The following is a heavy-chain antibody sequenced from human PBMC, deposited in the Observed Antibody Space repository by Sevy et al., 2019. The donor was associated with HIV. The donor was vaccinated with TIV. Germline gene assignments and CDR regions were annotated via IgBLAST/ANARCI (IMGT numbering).Heavy chain of an antibody. Sequence: GGSLRLSCAASGFSFGDYAMHWVRQAPGKGLEWVSGISWNSVSLDYAHSVKGRFTISRDNAKKSLFLQMNRLRSEDTALYYCTKDNRPATMSNSSYYYYYGMDVWGQGTTVTVSS. CDR1: GFSFGDYA. CDR2: ISWNSVSL. CDR3: TKDNRPATMSNSSYYYYYGMDV. D-gene: IGHD6-6*01. J-gene: IGHJ6*02. V-gene: IGHV3-9*01.